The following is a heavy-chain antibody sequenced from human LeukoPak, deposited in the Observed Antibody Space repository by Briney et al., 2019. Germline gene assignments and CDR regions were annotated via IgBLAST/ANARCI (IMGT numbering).Heavy chain of an antibody. CDR1: GFTFSSSA. CDR3: ARGFGIAAAGQQGDY. J-gene: IGHJ4*02. V-gene: IGHV3-23*01. CDR2: ISNNGGYT. D-gene: IGHD6-13*01. Sequence: GGSLRLSCAASGFTFSSSAMSWVRQAPGKGLEWVSAISNNGGYTYYADSVQGRFTISRDNAKNSLYLQMNSLRAEDTAVYYCARGFGIAAAGQQGDYWGQGTLVTVSS.